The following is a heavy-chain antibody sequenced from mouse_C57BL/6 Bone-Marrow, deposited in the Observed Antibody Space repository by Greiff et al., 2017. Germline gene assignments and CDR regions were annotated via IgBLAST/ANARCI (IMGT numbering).Heavy chain of an antibody. D-gene: IGHD4-1*01. J-gene: IGHJ2*01. V-gene: IGHV1-69*01. CDR3: ARWGLGDY. CDR2: IDPSDSYT. Sequence: QVQLQQPGAELVMPGASVKLSCKASGYTFTSYWMNWVKQRPGQGLEWIGEIDPSDSYTNYNQKFKGKSTLTVDKSSSTAYMQLSSLTSEDSAVYYCARWGLGDYWGQGTTLTVSS. CDR1: GYTFTSYW.